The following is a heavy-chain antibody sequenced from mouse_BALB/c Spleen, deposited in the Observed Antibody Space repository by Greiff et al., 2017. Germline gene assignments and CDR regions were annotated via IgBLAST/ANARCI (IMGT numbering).Heavy chain of an antibody. CDR2: ISSGGSYT. CDR1: GFTFSSYA. J-gene: IGHJ2*01. Sequence: DVMLVESGGGLVKPGGSLKLSCAASGFTFSSYAMSWVRQTPEKRLEWVATISSGGSYTYYPDSVKGRFTISRDNAKNTLYLQMSSLRSEDTAMYYCARQNSYYFDYWGQGTTLTVSS. CDR3: ARQNSYYFDY. V-gene: IGHV5-9-3*01.